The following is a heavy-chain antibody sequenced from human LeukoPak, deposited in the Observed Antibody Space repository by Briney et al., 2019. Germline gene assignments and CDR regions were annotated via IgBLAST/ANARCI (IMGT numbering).Heavy chain of an antibody. CDR3: ARSSSIPWLRSWFDL. CDR2: INPSGGST. Sequence: ASVTVSCKASGYTFTSYYMHWVRQAPGQGLEWMGLINPSGGSTSYAQKFQGRVTMTRDTSTSTVYMELSSLRSEDTAVYYCARSSSIPWLRSWFDLWGQGTLVTVSS. CDR1: GYTFTSYY. D-gene: IGHD5-12*01. J-gene: IGHJ5*02. V-gene: IGHV1-46*01.